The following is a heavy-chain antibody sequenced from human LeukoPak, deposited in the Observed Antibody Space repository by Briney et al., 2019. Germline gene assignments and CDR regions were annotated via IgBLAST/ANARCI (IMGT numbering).Heavy chain of an antibody. CDR2: INSGSIYM. CDR1: GFTFSFYC. D-gene: IGHD7-27*01. Sequence: GGSLRLSCAASGFTFSFYCMSWVRQAPGKGLEWVSYINSGSIYMYYPDSVKGRFTISRDNSKNSLYLQMDSLRDEDTAVYYCAREDDDWGPNTFDVWGQGTVVTVSS. CDR3: AREDDDWGPNTFDV. V-gene: IGHV3-48*02. J-gene: IGHJ3*01.